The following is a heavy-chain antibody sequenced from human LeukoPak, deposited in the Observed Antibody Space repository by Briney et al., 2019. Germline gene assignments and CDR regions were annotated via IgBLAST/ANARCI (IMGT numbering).Heavy chain of an antibody. Sequence: PSETLSLTCSVSGGSITSYYWSWIRQAAGKGQEWIGRIYTSGSTAYNPSLKSRVTMSVDTSKNQLSLQLSSVTAADTAVYYCAKVGSYDSSGYYFSDWGQGTLVTVSS. CDR1: GGSITSYY. J-gene: IGHJ4*02. D-gene: IGHD3-22*01. CDR3: AKVGSYDSSGYYFSD. V-gene: IGHV4-4*07. CDR2: IYTSGST.